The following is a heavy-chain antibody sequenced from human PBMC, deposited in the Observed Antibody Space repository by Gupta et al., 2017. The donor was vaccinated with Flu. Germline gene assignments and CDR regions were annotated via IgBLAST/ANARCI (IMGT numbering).Heavy chain of an antibody. CDR3: AKDHVGLWDFDL. CDR1: GFTFRNQD. V-gene: IGHV3-23*04. CDR2: INWRGDTI. D-gene: IGHD3-16*01. J-gene: IGHJ4*02. Sequence: EVPLEESGGGLVQPGGSLRLSCVASGFTFRNQDMNWVRQTSGRGLEWVSSINWRGDTIDYADSVKGRFTISKDNFKNILYLEMNSLRVEDTAVYYCAKDHVGLWDFDLWGQGTQVTVSS.